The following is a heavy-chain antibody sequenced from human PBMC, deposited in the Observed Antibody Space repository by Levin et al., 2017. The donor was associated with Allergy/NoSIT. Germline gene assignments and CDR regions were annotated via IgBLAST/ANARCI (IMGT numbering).Heavy chain of an antibody. CDR1: GFTFSNYA. J-gene: IGHJ4*02. CDR2: ISDSGGST. V-gene: IGHV3-23*01. D-gene: IGHD5-24*01. CDR3: ANGWATYFDY. Sequence: PGGSLRLSCAASGFTFSNYAMSWVRQAPGKGLEWVSAISDSGGSTYYADSVKGRFTISRDNSKNTLYLQMNSLRAEDTAVYYCANGWATYFDYWGQGTLVTVSS.